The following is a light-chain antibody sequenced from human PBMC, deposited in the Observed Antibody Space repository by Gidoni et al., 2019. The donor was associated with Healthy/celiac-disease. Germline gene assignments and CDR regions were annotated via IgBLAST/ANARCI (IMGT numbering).Light chain of an antibody. CDR3: QQYYSTPTWT. J-gene: IGKJ1*01. CDR2: WAA. V-gene: IGKV4-1*01. CDR1: QSVLYSSNHKNY. Sequence: DIVMPQSPDSLAVSLGERATLNCKSSQSVLYSSNHKNYLAWSQQQPGRPPKLLIYWAATRASGVPDRFSGGGSGTDYTLTISSRQAEDVAVDYCQQYYSTPTWTFGQGTKVEIK.